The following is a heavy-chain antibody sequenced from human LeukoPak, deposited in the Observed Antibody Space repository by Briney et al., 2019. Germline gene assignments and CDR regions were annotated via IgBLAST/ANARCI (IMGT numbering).Heavy chain of an antibody. CDR2: ISSSSSTM. CDR3: AKGSGYESRGYYKY. D-gene: IGHD3-22*01. J-gene: IGHJ4*02. V-gene: IGHV3-48*03. Sequence: PGGSLRLSCAASGFTFSNYEINWVRQAPGKGLEWVSYISSSSSTMYYAASVKGRFSISRDNAQNSLYLQMNSLRAEDTAVYYCAKGSGYESRGYYKYWGQGTLVTVSS. CDR1: GFTFSNYE.